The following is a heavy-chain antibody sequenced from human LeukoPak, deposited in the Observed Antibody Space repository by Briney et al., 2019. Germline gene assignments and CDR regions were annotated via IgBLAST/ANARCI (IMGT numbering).Heavy chain of an antibody. V-gene: IGHV4-59*08. J-gene: IGHJ4*02. CDR3: ARRVKYYYGSGSYFDY. CDR1: GGSISSYY. Sequence: PSETLSLTCTVSGGSISSYYWSWIRQPPGKGLEWIGYILYSGSTNYNPSLKSRVIISVDTSKNQFSLKLSSVTAADTAVYYCARRVKYYYGSGSYFDYWGQGTLVTVSS. CDR2: ILYSGST. D-gene: IGHD3-10*01.